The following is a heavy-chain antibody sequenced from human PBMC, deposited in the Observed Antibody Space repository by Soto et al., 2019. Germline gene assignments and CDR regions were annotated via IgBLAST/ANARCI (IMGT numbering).Heavy chain of an antibody. CDR3: ARLEGLATISYYFDF. D-gene: IGHD3-9*01. CDR2: IYYRGNT. CDR1: GDSINSDKYY. J-gene: IGHJ4*02. V-gene: IGHV4-39*01. Sequence: QLLLQESGPGLVKPSETLSLTCSVSGDSINSDKYYWGWIRQPPGKGLEWIGMIYYRGNTYYNPSLQTRVTISLAKSNSQFALKLTSVTAADSAVYFCARLEGLATISYYFDFWGQGALVTVSS.